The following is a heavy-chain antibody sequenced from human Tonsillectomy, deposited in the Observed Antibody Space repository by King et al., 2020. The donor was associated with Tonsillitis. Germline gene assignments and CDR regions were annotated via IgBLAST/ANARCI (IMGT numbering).Heavy chain of an antibody. CDR1: GFTFSDYY. CDR2: ISSSSSYT. V-gene: IGHV3-11*05. D-gene: IGHD6-13*01. Sequence: VQLVESGGGLVKPGGSLRLSCAASGFTFSDYYMSWIRQAPGKGLEWVSYISSSSSYTNYADSVKGRFTISRDNAKNSLYLQMNSLRAEDTAVYYCAGDWGGYEWAAGMNYYYYMYVWGKGTTVTVSS. J-gene: IGHJ6*03. CDR3: AGDWGGYEWAAGMNYYYYMYV.